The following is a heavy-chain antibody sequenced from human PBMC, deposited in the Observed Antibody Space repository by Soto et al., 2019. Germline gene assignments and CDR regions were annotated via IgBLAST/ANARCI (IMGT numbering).Heavy chain of an antibody. CDR2: ISANSGTT. D-gene: IGHD2-21*02. J-gene: IGHJ4*02. CDR3: ALPSCGGDCYSPFDY. CDR1: GFGLSTYA. Sequence: ELQLLESGGGFVQPGGSLRLSCTASGFGLSTYAISWVRQAPGKGLEWVSVISANSGTTDYADSVKGRFTISRDKSENTVFLQMNRLRAEDTAVYYCALPSCGGDCYSPFDYWGQGTLVTVS. V-gene: IGHV3-23*01.